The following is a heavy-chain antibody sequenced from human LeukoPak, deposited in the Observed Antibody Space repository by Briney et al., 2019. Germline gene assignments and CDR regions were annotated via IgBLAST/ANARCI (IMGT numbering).Heavy chain of an antibody. Sequence: GVSVKVSCKVSGYTLTELSMHWVRQAPGKGLEWMGGFDPEDGETIYAQKFQGRVTMTVDTSTDTAYMELSSLRSEDTAVYYCATVDIAARLYAFDIWGQGTMVTVSS. V-gene: IGHV1-24*01. D-gene: IGHD6-6*01. CDR3: ATVDIAARLYAFDI. CDR1: GYTLTELS. CDR2: FDPEDGET. J-gene: IGHJ3*02.